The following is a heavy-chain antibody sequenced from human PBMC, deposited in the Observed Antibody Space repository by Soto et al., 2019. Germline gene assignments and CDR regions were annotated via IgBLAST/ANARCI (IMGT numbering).Heavy chain of an antibody. CDR3: ASRVPDVAYYGVFDY. D-gene: IGHD3-3*01. Sequence: GGSLRLSCAASGLTFSGHWMTWVRQAPGKGLDWVANIKQDGSEKYYVDSVKGRFTISRDNAKNSVFLQMNSLTVEDTAMYYCASRVPDVAYYGVFDYWGQGTLVTVSS. CDR1: GLTFSGHW. J-gene: IGHJ4*02. CDR2: IKQDGSEK. V-gene: IGHV3-7*03.